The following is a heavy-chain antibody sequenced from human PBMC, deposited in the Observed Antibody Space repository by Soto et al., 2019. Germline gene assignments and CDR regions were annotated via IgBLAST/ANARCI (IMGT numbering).Heavy chain of an antibody. J-gene: IGHJ6*02. Sequence: VASVKVSCKASGYTFTSYDINWVRQATGQGLEWMGWMNPNSGNTGYAQKFQGRVTMTRNTSISTAYMELSSLRSEDTAVYYCARAASSSYYYYGMDVWGQGTTVTVSS. CDR2: MNPNSGNT. V-gene: IGHV1-8*01. CDR3: ARAASSSYYYYGMDV. CDR1: GYTFTSYD. D-gene: IGHD6-6*01.